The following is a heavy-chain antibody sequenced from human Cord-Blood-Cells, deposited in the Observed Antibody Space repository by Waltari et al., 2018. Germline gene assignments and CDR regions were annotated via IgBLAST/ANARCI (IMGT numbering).Heavy chain of an antibody. J-gene: IGHJ4*02. D-gene: IGHD3-22*01. CDR3: ASTLYDSSGYYYDY. V-gene: IGHV4-34*01. Sequence: QVQLPQWGAGLLKPSETLSLTCAVYGGSFSGYYWSWIRQPPGKGLEWIGEINHSGSTNYNPSLKSRVTISVDTSKNQFSLKLSSVTAADTAVYYCASTLYDSSGYYYDYWGQGTLVTVSS. CDR2: INHSGST. CDR1: GGSFSGYY.